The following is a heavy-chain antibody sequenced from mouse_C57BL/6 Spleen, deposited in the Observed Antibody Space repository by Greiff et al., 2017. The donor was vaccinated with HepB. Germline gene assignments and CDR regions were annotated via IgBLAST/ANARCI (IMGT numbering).Heavy chain of an antibody. Sequence: VQLQQPGAELVRPGSSVKLSCKASGYTFTSYWMHWVKQRPIQGLEWIGNIDPSDSETHYNQKFKDKATLTVDKSSSTAYMQLSSLTSEDSAVYYCARSRDYDDGGYYAMDYWGQGTSVTVSS. D-gene: IGHD2-4*01. CDR1: GYTFTSYW. CDR2: IDPSDSET. J-gene: IGHJ4*01. V-gene: IGHV1-52*01. CDR3: ARSRDYDDGGYYAMDY.